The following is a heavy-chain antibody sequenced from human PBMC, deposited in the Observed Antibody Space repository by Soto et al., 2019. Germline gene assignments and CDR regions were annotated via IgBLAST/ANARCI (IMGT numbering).Heavy chain of an antibody. V-gene: IGHV4-59*01. Sequence: SDTLSLTCTVSGGSISSYYWSWIRQPPGKGLEWIGYIYYSGSTNYNPSLKSRVTISVDTSKNQFSLKLSSVTAADTAVYYCAGFGDYAAFDIWGQGTMVTVSS. CDR2: IYYSGST. D-gene: IGHD4-17*01. CDR1: GGSISSYY. CDR3: AGFGDYAAFDI. J-gene: IGHJ3*02.